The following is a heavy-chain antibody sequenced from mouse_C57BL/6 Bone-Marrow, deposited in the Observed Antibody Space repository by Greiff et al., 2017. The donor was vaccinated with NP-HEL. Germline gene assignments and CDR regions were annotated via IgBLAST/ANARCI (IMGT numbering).Heavy chain of an antibody. CDR2: INPSNGGT. J-gene: IGHJ3*01. CDR1: GYTFTSYW. Sequence: QVQLQQPGTELVKPGASVKLSCKASGYTFTSYWMHWVKQRPGQGLEWIGNINPSNGGTNYNEKFKSKATLTVYKSSSTAYMQLSSLTSEDSAVYYCARSSPFITTVVEAYWGQGTLVTVSA. CDR3: ARSSPFITTVVEAY. D-gene: IGHD1-1*01. V-gene: IGHV1-53*01.